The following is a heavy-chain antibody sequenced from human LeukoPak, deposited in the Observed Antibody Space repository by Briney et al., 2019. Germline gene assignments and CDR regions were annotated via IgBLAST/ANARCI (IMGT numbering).Heavy chain of an antibody. D-gene: IGHD2-2*01. CDR2: IFYSGST. CDR1: GGSISGYY. CDR3: ARDPIVVVPAHMGGAKNYYYYYGMDV. J-gene: IGHJ6*02. Sequence: SETLSLTCNVSGGSISGYYWSWIRQTPGKGLEWIGYIFYSGSTNYNPSLKSRVTISVDTSKNQLSLKLSSVTPADTAVYYCARDPIVVVPAHMGGAKNYYYYYGMDVWGQGTTVTVSS. V-gene: IGHV4-59*01.